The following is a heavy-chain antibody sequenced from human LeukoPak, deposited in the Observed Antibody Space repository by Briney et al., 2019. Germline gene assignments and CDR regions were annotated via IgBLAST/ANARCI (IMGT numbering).Heavy chain of an antibody. J-gene: IGHJ4*02. CDR2: ISGSGGST. Sequence: SGGSLRLSCAASGFTFSSYAMSWVRQAPGKGLEWVSAISGSGGSTYYADSVKGRFTISRDNSKSTLLLQMNSLRAEDTAVYYCAKDPRVGSRVATPCHWGQGTLVTVSS. V-gene: IGHV3-23*01. CDR3: AKDPRVGSRVATPCH. CDR1: GFTFSSYA. D-gene: IGHD5-24*01.